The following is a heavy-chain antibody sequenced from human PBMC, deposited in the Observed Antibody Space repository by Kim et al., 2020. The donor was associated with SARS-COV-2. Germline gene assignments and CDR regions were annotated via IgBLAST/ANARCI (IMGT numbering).Heavy chain of an antibody. CDR2: INWNSGHI. CDR3: AKDCTRNGPFTCYYGSGCEGMDV. Sequence: GGSLRLSCEASGFTFDDYAMHWVRQAPGKGLEWVSGINWNSGHIGYADALKGRFTISRDNAKKSLYLQMNSLRAEDTALYYCAKDCTRNGPFTCYYGSGCEGMDVWGQGTTVTVSS. D-gene: IGHD3-10*01. CDR1: GFTFDDYA. J-gene: IGHJ6*02. V-gene: IGHV3-9*01.